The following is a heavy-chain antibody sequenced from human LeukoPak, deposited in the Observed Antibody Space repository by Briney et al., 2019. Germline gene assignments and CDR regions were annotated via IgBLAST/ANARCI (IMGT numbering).Heavy chain of an antibody. J-gene: IGHJ4*02. D-gene: IGHD1-26*01. CDR3: ATDLTLGGSYLGISATQDDY. Sequence: GASVKVSCKVSGYTLTELSMHWVRQAPGKGLEWMGGFDPEDGETIYAQKFQGRVTMTEDTSTDTAYMELSSLRSEDTAVYYCATDLTLGGSYLGISATQDDYWGQGTLVTVSS. CDR2: FDPEDGET. CDR1: GYTLTELS. V-gene: IGHV1-24*01.